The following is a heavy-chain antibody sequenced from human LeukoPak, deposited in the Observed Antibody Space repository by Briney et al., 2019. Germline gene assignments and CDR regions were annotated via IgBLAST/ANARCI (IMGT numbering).Heavy chain of an antibody. Sequence: ASVKVSCKASGYTFTSYYMHWVRQAPGQGLEWIGIINPSGGSTSYAQKFQGRVTMTRDTSTSTVYMELSSLRSEDTAVYYCAITGHYDSSGYYGGYYYYYGMDVWGQGTTVTVSS. CDR3: AITGHYDSSGYYGGYYYYYGMDV. V-gene: IGHV1-46*03. J-gene: IGHJ6*02. CDR1: GYTFTSYY. CDR2: INPSGGST. D-gene: IGHD3-22*01.